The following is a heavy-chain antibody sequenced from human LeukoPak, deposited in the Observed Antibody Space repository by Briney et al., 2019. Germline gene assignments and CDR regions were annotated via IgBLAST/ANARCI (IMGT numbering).Heavy chain of an antibody. CDR3: ARVGITIDSLIDY. Sequence: GGSLRLSCAASGFAFSSYWMHWVRQAPGKGLVWVSRINTDGSSTSYADSVKGRFTISRDNAKNTLYLQMNSLRAEDTAVYYCARVGITIDSLIDYWGQGTLVTVSS. CDR1: GFAFSSYW. J-gene: IGHJ4*02. V-gene: IGHV3-74*01. CDR2: INTDGSST. D-gene: IGHD3-3*01.